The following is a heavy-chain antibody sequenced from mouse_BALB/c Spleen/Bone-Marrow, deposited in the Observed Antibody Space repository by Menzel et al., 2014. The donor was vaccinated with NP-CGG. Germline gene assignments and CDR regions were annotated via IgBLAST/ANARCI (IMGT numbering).Heavy chain of an antibody. CDR3: SRGVDGYSWSAY. V-gene: IGHV5-6-3*01. J-gene: IGHJ3*01. Sequence: EVQGVESGGGLVQPGGSLKLSCAASGFTFRSYGMSWVRQTPDKRLEIVANINNNGVYTYYPDSVKGRFTISRDNAKNTLYLQMSSLKSEDTAMYYCSRGVDGYSWSAYWGQGTLVTVSA. D-gene: IGHD2-3*01. CDR2: INNNGVYT. CDR1: GFTFRSYG.